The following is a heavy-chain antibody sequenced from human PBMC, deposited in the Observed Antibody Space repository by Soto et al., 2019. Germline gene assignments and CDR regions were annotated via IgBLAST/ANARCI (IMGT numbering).Heavy chain of an antibody. V-gene: IGHV1-2*04. Sequence: ASVKVSCKASGYTFTGYYMHWVRQAPGQGLEWMGWINPNSGGTNYAQKFQGWVTMTRDTSISTAYMELSRLRSDDTAVYYCARSPSSIAPHFDYWGQGTLVTVSS. J-gene: IGHJ4*02. CDR3: ARSPSSIAPHFDY. CDR1: GYTFTGYY. CDR2: INPNSGGT. D-gene: IGHD6-6*01.